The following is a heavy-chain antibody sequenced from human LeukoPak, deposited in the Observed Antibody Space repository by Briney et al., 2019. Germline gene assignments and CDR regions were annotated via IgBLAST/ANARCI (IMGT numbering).Heavy chain of an antibody. Sequence: SETLSLTCTVSGDSISSYYWSWIRQPPGKGLEWIGYIYHSGSTNYNPSLKSRVTISADTSKDQFSLKLASVTAADTAVYYCATGYSSTWCYFDYWGQGTLVTVSS. CDR3: ATGYSSTWCYFDY. J-gene: IGHJ4*02. V-gene: IGHV4-59*01. CDR1: GDSISSYY. D-gene: IGHD6-13*01. CDR2: IYHSGST.